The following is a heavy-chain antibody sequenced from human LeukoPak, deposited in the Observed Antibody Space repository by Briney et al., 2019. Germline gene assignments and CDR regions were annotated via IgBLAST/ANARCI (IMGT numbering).Heavy chain of an antibody. J-gene: IGHJ5*02. CDR3: ARVGFTMVRGVINDWFDP. CDR2: IYTSGST. V-gene: IGHV4-61*02. CDR1: GGSISSGSYY. Sequence: SETLSLTCTVSGGSISSGSYYWSWIRQPAGKGLEWIGRIYTSGSTNYNPSLKSRVTISVDTSKNQFSLKLSSVTAADTAMYYCARVGFTMVRGVINDWFDPWGQGTLVTVSS. D-gene: IGHD3-10*01.